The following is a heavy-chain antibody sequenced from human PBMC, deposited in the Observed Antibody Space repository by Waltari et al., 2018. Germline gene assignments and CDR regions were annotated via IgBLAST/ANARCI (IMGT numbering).Heavy chain of an antibody. D-gene: IGHD6-19*01. CDR2: ISAYNGNT. V-gene: IGHV1-18*01. CDR1: GYTFTSYG. J-gene: IGHJ6*03. CDR3: ASGGAEPWRVAGLGYYYYYYMDV. Sequence: QVQLVQSGAEVKKPGASVKVSCKASGYTFTSYGISWVRQAPGQGLEWMGWISAYNGNTNYEQKLQGRVTMTTDTATSTAYMELRSLRSDDTAVYYCASGGAEPWRVAGLGYYYYYYMDVWGKGTTVTVSS.